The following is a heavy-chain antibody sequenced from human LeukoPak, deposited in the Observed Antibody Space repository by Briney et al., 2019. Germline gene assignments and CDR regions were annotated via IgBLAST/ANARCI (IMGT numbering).Heavy chain of an antibody. CDR3: AKTGERDY. D-gene: IGHD7-27*01. CDR2: IKEDGTQK. V-gene: IGHV3-7*01. CDR1: GFTFSRYT. J-gene: IGHJ4*02. Sequence: GSLRLSCAGSGFTFSRYTFNWVRQAPGKGPEWVANIKEDGTQKYYVDSVRGRFTISRDNAENSLYLQMNSLRDEDTAVYYCAKTGERDYWGRGTLVTVSS.